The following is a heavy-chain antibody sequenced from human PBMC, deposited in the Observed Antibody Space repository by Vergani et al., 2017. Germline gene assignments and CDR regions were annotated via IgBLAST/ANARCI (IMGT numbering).Heavy chain of an antibody. CDR3: AKVLRVGALYYYYGMDV. CDR1: GFTFSSYG. Sequence: QVQLVESGGGVVQPGRSLRLSCAASGFTFSSYGMHWVRQAPGKGLEWVAVISYDGSNKYYADSVKGRFTISRDNSKNTLYLQMNSLRAEDTAVYYCAKVLRVGALYYYYGMDVWGQGTTVTVSS. V-gene: IGHV3-30*18. D-gene: IGHD1-26*01. CDR2: ISYDGSNK. J-gene: IGHJ6*02.